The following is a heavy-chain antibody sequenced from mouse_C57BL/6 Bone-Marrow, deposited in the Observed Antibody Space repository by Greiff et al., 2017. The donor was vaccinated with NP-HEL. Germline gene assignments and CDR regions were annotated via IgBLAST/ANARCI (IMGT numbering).Heavy chain of an antibody. CDR3: ARGEGALMDY. CDR1: EYAFPSHD. CDR2: INSDGGST. V-gene: IGHV5-2*01. Sequence: EVKLQESGGGLVQPGASLKLSCESNEYAFPSHDMSWVRQTPEKRLELVAAINSDGGSTYYPDTMERRFIISRDNTKKTLYLQMSSLRSEDTALYYCARGEGALMDYWGQGTSVTVSS. J-gene: IGHJ4*01.